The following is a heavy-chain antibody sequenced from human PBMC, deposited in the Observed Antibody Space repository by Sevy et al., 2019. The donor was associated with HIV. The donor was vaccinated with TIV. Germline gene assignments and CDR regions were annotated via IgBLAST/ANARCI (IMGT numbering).Heavy chain of an antibody. CDR1: GYTLSQLS. CDR2: FDPEDGET. V-gene: IGHV1-24*01. Sequence: ASVKVSCKVSGYTLSQLSIHWVRQAPGKGLEWMGTFDPEDGETIYAQKFQGRVTMTEDKSTDTAYMQLTSLRSGDTAVFYCAITKDYYDNSGYPFDYWGLGTLVTVSS. D-gene: IGHD3-22*01. J-gene: IGHJ4*02. CDR3: AITKDYYDNSGYPFDY.